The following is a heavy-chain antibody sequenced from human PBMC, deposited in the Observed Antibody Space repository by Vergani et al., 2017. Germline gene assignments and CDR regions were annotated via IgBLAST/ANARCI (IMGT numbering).Heavy chain of an antibody. D-gene: IGHD1-26*01. CDR3: TRDLYSGSYYGDDTFDI. Sequence: EVQLLESGGGLVKPGGSLRLSCAASGFTFSNAWMSWVRQAPGKGLEWVGRIKSKTDGGTTDYAAPVKGRFTISRDDSKNTLYLQMNSLKTEDTAVYYSTRDLYSGSYYGDDTFDIWGQGTMVTVSS. V-gene: IGHV3-15*01. CDR2: IKSKTDGGTT. J-gene: IGHJ3*02. CDR1: GFTFSNAW.